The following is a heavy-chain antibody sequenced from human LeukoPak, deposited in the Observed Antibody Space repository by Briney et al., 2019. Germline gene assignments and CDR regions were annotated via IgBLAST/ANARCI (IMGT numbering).Heavy chain of an antibody. J-gene: IGHJ4*02. D-gene: IGHD3-22*01. CDR3: AKQFRYDSRGYSPFAY. CDR2: IYPGTSDT. V-gene: IGHV5-51*01. CDR1: GFSFTTYW. Sequence: PGESLTISCKASGFSFTTYWIGWVRQMPGKGLEWMGIIYPGTSDTRYSPSFQGQVYISVDKSISIAYLQWSSLKASDTAIYYCAKQFRYDSRGYSPFAYWAQETLVTVSS.